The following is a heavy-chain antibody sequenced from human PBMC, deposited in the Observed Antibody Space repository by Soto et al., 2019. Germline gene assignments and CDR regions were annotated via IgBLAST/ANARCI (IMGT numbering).Heavy chain of an antibody. D-gene: IGHD6-13*01. CDR2: IGTAGDT. CDR3: ARDTSRSHSIAAANYYYYGMDV. J-gene: IGHJ6*02. V-gene: IGHV3-13*01. Sequence: EVQLVESGGGLVQPEGSLRLSCAASGFTFSSYDMHWVRQATGKGLEWVSAIGTAGDTYYPGSVQGRFTISRENAKNSLYLQMNSLRAEDTAVYYCARDTSRSHSIAAANYYYYGMDVWGQGTTVTVSS. CDR1: GFTFSSYD.